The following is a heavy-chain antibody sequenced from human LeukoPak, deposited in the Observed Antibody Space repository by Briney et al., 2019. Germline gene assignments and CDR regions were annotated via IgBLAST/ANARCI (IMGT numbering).Heavy chain of an antibody. Sequence: GGSLRLSCAASGFTFRNSYMSWVRQAPGKGLEWVAYMNHDGSDQSHVDSVRGRFTISRDNAKNSLYLQMNSLRVEDTAVYYCARAAVYCSSSTCRTNFDSWGQGTLVTVPS. CDR2: MNHDGSDQ. CDR1: GFTFRNSY. V-gene: IGHV3-7*01. J-gene: IGHJ4*02. D-gene: IGHD2-2*01. CDR3: ARAAVYCSSSTCRTNFDS.